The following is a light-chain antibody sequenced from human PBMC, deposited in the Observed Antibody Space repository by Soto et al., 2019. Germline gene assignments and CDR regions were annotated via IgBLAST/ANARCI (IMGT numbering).Light chain of an antibody. CDR3: SSYTSSSTL. CDR2: DVS. Sequence: QSALTQPASVSGSPGQSITISCTGTSSDVGGYNYVSWYQQHPGKAPKRMIYDVSNRPSGGSNRFSCSKSGNTASLTISGLQAEDEADYYCSSYTSSSTLFGGGTKVTVL. V-gene: IGLV2-14*01. CDR1: SSDVGGYNY. J-gene: IGLJ2*01.